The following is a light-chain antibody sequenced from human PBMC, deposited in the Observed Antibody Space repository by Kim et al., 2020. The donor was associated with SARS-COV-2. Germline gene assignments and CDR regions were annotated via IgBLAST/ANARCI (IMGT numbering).Light chain of an antibody. V-gene: IGLV3-19*01. CDR2: YKN. CDR3: NSRDSSGNHLL. Sequence: AVGQTVRITCQGDSLRTYYASWYQQKPGQAPVLVIYYKNNRPAGIPDRFSGSSSGNTASLTITGAQAEDEADYYCNSRDSSGNHLLFGGGTKVTVL. J-gene: IGLJ2*01. CDR1: SLRTYY.